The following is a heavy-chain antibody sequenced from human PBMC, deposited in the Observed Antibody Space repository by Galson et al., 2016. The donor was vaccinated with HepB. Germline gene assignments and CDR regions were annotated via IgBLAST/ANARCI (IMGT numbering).Heavy chain of an antibody. J-gene: IGHJ2*01. V-gene: IGHV1-18*01. D-gene: IGHD6-6*01. CDR3: ARAGQRVAPRDWYFDL. CDR1: GYPFENFI. CDR2: ISGYNGYT. Sequence: SVKVSCKASGYPFENFIITWLRQAPGQGLEWMGWISGYNGYTNYARRLQARVTMTADTSTNTTFMELRSLTSDDTAIYYCARAGQRVAPRDWYFDLWGRGTTVTVSS.